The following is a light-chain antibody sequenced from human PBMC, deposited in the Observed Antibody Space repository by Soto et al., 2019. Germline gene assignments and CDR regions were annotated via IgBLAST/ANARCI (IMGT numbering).Light chain of an antibody. CDR3: CPYADTYPV. Sequence: QSALTQPRSVSGSPGQSVTISCTGTSSDVGGYNYVSWYQHHPGKAPKFMIYDVSKRPSGVPDRFSGSKSGNTASLTISGLQPEDEDDYSCCPYADTYPVFGGGTQQTL. CDR2: DVS. J-gene: IGLJ2*01. CDR1: SSDVGGYNY. V-gene: IGLV2-11*01.